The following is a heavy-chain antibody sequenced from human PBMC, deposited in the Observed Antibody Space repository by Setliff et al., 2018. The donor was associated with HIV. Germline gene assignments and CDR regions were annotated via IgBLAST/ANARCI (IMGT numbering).Heavy chain of an antibody. J-gene: IGHJ4*02. D-gene: IGHD5-12*01. CDR1: GYTFTSYH. CDR3: ARDESRGYSGYDSGSDY. CDR2: IKPSGGST. V-gene: IGHV1-46*01. Sequence: ASVKVSCKASGYTFTSYHMHWVRQAPGQGLEWMGVIKPSGGSTSYAKKFQGRVSMTRDTSTSTVYMELSSLRSEDTAVYYCARDESRGYSGYDSGSDYWGQGTLVTVSS.